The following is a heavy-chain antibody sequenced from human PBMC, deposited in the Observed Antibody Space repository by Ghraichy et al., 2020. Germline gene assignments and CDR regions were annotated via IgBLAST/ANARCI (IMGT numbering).Heavy chain of an antibody. Sequence: SETLSLTCAVYGGSFSGYYWSWIRQPPGKGLEWIGEINHSGSTNYNPSLKSRVTISVDTSKNQFSLKLSSVTAADTAVYYCARDLVTMVRGVIMGYGMDVWGQGTTVTVSS. CDR2: INHSGST. V-gene: IGHV4-34*01. D-gene: IGHD3-10*01. CDR1: GGSFSGYY. CDR3: ARDLVTMVRGVIMGYGMDV. J-gene: IGHJ6*02.